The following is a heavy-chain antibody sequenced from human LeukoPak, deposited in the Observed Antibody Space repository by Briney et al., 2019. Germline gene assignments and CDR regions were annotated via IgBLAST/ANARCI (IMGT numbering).Heavy chain of an antibody. J-gene: IGHJ3*02. CDR1: GFTFSSYS. Sequence: PGGSLRLSCAASGFTFSSYSMNWVRQAPGKGLEWVSSISSSSSYIYYADSVKGRFTISRDNAKNSLYLQMNSLRAEDTAVYYCARAGIDYGGNSAFDIWGQGTMVTVSS. CDR3: ARAGIDYGGNSAFDI. CDR2: ISSSSSYI. D-gene: IGHD4-23*01. V-gene: IGHV3-21*01.